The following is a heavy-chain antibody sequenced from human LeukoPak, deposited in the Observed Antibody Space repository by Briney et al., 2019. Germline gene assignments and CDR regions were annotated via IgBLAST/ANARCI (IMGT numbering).Heavy chain of an antibody. D-gene: IGHD5-18*01. CDR2: ISGSGGST. V-gene: IGHV3-23*01. J-gene: IGHJ4*02. CDR1: GFTFSSYA. Sequence: AGGSLRLSCAASGFTFSSYAMSWVRQAPGRGLEWVSAISGSGGSTYYAGSVKGRFTISRDNSKNTLYLQMNSLRAEDTAVYYCAKVTWRSSYEPFDYWGQGTLVTVSS. CDR3: AKVTWRSSYEPFDY.